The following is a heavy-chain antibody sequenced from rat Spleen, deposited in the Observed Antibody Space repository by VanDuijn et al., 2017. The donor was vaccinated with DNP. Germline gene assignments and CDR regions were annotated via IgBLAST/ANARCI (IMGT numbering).Heavy chain of an antibody. CDR1: GFTFSDSY. CDR2: ISYDGRST. D-gene: IGHD4-6*01. J-gene: IGHJ2*01. Sequence: EVRLVESGGDLVQPGRSLKLSCAASGFTFSDSYMAWVRQAPTKGLEWVASISYDGRSTYYGDSVKGRFTISRDNAKSSLYLQMDSLRSEDTATYYCATDGPDYWGRGVMVTVSS. V-gene: IGHV5-20*01. CDR3: ATDGPDY.